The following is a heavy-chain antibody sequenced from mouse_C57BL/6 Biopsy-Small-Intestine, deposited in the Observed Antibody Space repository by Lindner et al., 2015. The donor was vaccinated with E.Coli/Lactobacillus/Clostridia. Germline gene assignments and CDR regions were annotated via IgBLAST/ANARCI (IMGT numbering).Heavy chain of an antibody. CDR2: IDPEDGET. CDR3: ARDPQFIPYAMDY. CDR1: GFNIKDYY. D-gene: IGHD1-1*01. J-gene: IGHJ4*01. V-gene: IGHV14-2*01. Sequence: VQLQESGAELVKPGASVKLSCTASGFNIKDYYMHWVKQRTEQGLEWIGRIDPEDGETKYAPKFQGKATITADTSSNTAYLQLSSLTSEDTAAYYCARDPQFIPYAMDYWGQGTSVTVSS.